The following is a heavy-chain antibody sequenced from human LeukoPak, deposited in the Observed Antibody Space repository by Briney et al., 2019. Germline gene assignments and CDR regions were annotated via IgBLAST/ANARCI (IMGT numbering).Heavy chain of an antibody. D-gene: IGHD3-3*01. Sequence: ETLSLTCAVYGGSFSGYYWSWIRQPPGKGLEWVSAISGSGGSTYYADSVKGRFTISRDNSKNTLYLQMNSLRAEDTAVYYCAKAISNNYFDYWGQGTLVTVSS. CDR2: ISGSGGST. V-gene: IGHV3-23*01. CDR3: AKAISNNYFDY. CDR1: GGSFSGYY. J-gene: IGHJ4*02.